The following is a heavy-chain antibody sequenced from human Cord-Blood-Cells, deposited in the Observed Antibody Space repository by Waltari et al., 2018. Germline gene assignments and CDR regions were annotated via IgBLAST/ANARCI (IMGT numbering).Heavy chain of an antibody. CDR2: IKQDGSEK. CDR1: GFTFGSYW. J-gene: IGHJ4*02. D-gene: IGHD3-22*01. CDR3: ARGLYDSSGFDY. Sequence: EVQLLESGGGLVQPGGSLRLSSAASGFTFGSYWMSWVRQAPGKGLEWVANIKQDGSEKYYVDSVKGRFTISRDNAKNSLYLQMNSLRAEDTAVYYCARGLYDSSGFDYWGQGTLVTVSS. V-gene: IGHV3-7*01.